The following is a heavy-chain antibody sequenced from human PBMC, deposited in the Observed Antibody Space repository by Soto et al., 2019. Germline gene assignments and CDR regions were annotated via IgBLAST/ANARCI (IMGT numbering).Heavy chain of an antibody. J-gene: IGHJ5*02. CDR2: ISGSGGST. CDR3: ARQIAAAGNNWFDP. Sequence: GSLRLSCAASGFTFSSYAMSWVRQAPGKGLEWVSAISGSGGSTYYADSVKGRFTISRDNSKNTLYLQMNSLRAEDTAVYYCARQIAAAGNNWFDPWGQGTLVTVSS. D-gene: IGHD6-13*01. V-gene: IGHV3-23*01. CDR1: GFTFSSYA.